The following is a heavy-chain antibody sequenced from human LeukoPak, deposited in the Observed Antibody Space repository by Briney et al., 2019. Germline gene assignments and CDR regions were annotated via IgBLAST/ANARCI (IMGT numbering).Heavy chain of an antibody. CDR1: GFTFSSYA. CDR2: ISYDGSSK. J-gene: IGHJ4*02. CDR3: AKVDDGGMVRGEYPKIPFDD. V-gene: IGHV3-30-3*01. D-gene: IGHD3-10*01. Sequence: GGSLRLSCAASGFTFSSYAMHWVRQAPGKGLEWVAVISYDGSSKYYADSVKGRFTISRDNSKNTLYLQMNSLRAEDTAVYYCAKVDDGGMVRGEYPKIPFDDWGQLTLLAVSS.